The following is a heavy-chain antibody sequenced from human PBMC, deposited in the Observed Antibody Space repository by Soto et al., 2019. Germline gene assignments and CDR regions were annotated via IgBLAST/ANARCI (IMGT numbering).Heavy chain of an antibody. Sequence: PGGSLRLSCAASGFIFSSSPMNWVRQAPGKGLEWVSFISTTSGVIYYADSVKGRFTISRDNAKNTLDLQMNSLRDEDTAFYYCAREGIGAYFDHWGQGTLVTVSS. CDR2: ISTTSGVI. CDR3: AREGIGAYFDH. D-gene: IGHD4-17*01. CDR1: GFIFSSSP. V-gene: IGHV3-48*02. J-gene: IGHJ4*02.